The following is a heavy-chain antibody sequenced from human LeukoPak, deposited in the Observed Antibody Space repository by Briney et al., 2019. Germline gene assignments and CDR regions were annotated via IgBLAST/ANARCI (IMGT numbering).Heavy chain of an antibody. CDR3: ATEYCASSSCRFDS. V-gene: IGHV4-59*01. Sequence: SETLSLTCTVSGVSISSYYWSWIRQSPGKGPEWIGYIYNSGSTNYNPSLKSRVTISLDTSKKQFSLKLTSVTAADTAIYYCATEYCASSSCRFDSWGQGTLVTVSS. J-gene: IGHJ4*02. CDR2: IYNSGST. CDR1: GVSISSYY. D-gene: IGHD2-2*01.